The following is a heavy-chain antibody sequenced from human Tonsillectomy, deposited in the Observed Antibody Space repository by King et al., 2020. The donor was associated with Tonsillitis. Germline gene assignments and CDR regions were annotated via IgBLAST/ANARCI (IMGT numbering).Heavy chain of an antibody. CDR3: ARDRGANYDFWTGSSWFDP. CDR2: LYTTGST. V-gene: IGHV4-61*02. CDR1: GDSISSGSYY. J-gene: IGHJ5*02. D-gene: IGHD3-3*01. Sequence: QLQESGPGLVKPSQTLSLTCTVSGDSISSGSYYWSWIRQPAGKGLEWIGRLYTTGSTNYNPSLKSRVTMSVDKSKNQFSLKLSFVTAADTAVYYCARDRGANYDFWTGSSWFDPWGQGTLVTVSS.